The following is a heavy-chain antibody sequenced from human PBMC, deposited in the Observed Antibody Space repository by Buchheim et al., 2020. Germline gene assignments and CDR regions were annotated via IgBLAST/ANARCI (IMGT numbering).Heavy chain of an antibody. D-gene: IGHD3-10*01. CDR3: ARGGYYGSGSYFKGGANYYYYYMDV. Sequence: QVQLQQWGAGLLKPSETLSLTCAVYGGSFSGYYWSWIRQPPGKGLEWIGEINHSGSTNYNPSLKSRVTISVDTSKNQFSLKLSSVTAADTAVYYCARGGYYGSGSYFKGGANYYYYYMDVWGKVTT. J-gene: IGHJ6*03. V-gene: IGHV4-34*01. CDR2: INHSGST. CDR1: GGSFSGYY.